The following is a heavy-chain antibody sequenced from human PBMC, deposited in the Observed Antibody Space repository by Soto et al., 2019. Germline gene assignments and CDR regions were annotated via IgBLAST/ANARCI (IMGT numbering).Heavy chain of an antibody. CDR2: VNPSGGST. V-gene: IGHV1-46*03. CDR1: GYRLTSNY. J-gene: IGHJ6*03. D-gene: IGHD5-12*01. CDR3: ARENIVATIHYYYMDV. Sequence: ASVKVSCEASGYRLTSNYMHWVRQAPGQGLEWMGIVNPSGGSTSYAQKFQGRVTMTRDTSTSTVYMELSSLRSEDTAVYYCARENIVATIHYYYMDVWGKGTTVTVSS.